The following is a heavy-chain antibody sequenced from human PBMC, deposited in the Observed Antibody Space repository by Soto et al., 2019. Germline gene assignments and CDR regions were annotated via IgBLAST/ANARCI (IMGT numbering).Heavy chain of an antibody. J-gene: IGHJ5*02. CDR2: VLYSGHT. V-gene: IGHV4-59*08. Sequence: SETLSLTCTVSGASIGGSITDHYWGWIRQSPGKGLEWIGYVLYSGHTNYNPSLKSRVTISVDTSKNQFSLRLSSVTAADTAVYYCARQLEWLVRWFDPWGQGTLVTVSS. CDR1: GASIGGSITDHY. D-gene: IGHD6-19*01. CDR3: ARQLEWLVRWFDP.